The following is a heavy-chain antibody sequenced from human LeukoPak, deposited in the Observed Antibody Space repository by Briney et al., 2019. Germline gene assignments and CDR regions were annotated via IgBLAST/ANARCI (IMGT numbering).Heavy chain of an antibody. CDR2: IYYSGST. Sequence: SETLSLTCTVSGGSISSSIYYWGWIRQPPGKGLEWIGSIYYSGSTYYNPSLKSRVTISVDTSKNQFSLKLSSVTAADTAVYYCARQISGGKFDYWGQGTLVTVSS. V-gene: IGHV4-39*01. CDR3: ARQISGGKFDY. CDR1: GGSISSSIYY. D-gene: IGHD3-16*01. J-gene: IGHJ4*02.